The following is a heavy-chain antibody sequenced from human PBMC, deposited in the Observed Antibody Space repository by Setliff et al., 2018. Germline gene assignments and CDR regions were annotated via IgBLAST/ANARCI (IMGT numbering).Heavy chain of an antibody. Sequence: ASVKVSCKASGYTFNNYGVAWVRQAPGQGLDWMGWVTIYNGNTQYAQNLQGRLTLSTDRSTNTVYMELGSLTTDDTAIYYCARVESMVRGKNILRHFDYWGQGTQVTVSS. D-gene: IGHD3-10*01. CDR2: VTIYNGNT. CDR1: GYTFNNYG. CDR3: ARVESMVRGKNILRHFDY. J-gene: IGHJ4*02. V-gene: IGHV1-18*01.